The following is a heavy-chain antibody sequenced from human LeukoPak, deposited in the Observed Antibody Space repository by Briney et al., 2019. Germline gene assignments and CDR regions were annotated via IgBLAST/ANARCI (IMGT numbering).Heavy chain of an antibody. CDR2: INSDGSST. Sequence: GGSLRLSCAASGFTFSSYWMHWVRQAPGKGLVWVSRINSDGSSTTYADSVKGRFTISRDNAKNTLYLQMNSLRAEDTAVYYCARPRRQGDDFDIWGQGTMVTVSS. V-gene: IGHV3-74*01. J-gene: IGHJ3*02. CDR3: ARPRRQGDDFDI. CDR1: GFTFSSYW.